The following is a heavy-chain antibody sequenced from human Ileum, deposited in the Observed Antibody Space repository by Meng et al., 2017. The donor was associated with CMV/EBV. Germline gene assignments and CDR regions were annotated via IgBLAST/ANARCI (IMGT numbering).Heavy chain of an antibody. Sequence: GGSLRLSCEVSGFTFSDYWMNWVRQAPGKGLEWVANIKQDGSQKFYVDSVKGRFIISRDNSKNSLYLEMNNLTAEDTAVYYCTGGTGWSSNRWGQGTLVTVSS. J-gene: IGHJ1*01. D-gene: IGHD6-13*01. CDR3: TGGTGWSSNR. V-gene: IGHV3-7*04. CDR1: GFTFSDYW. CDR2: IKQDGSQK.